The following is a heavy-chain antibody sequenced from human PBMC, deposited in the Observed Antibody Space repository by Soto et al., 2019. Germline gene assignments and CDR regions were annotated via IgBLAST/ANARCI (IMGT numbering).Heavy chain of an antibody. V-gene: IGHV3-21*01. CDR1: GFTFSSYS. Sequence: KAGGSLRLSCAASGFTFSSYSMNWVRQAPGKGLEWVSSISSSSSYIYYADSVKGRFTISRDNAKNSLYLQMNSLRAEDTAVYYCASDIVATMAGDWGQGSLGTVSS. CDR2: ISSSSSYI. D-gene: IGHD5-12*01. J-gene: IGHJ4*02. CDR3: ASDIVATMAGD.